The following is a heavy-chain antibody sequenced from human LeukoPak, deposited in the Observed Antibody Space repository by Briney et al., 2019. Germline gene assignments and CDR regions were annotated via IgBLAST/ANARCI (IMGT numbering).Heavy chain of an antibody. Sequence: PGGSLRLSCAASGFTLSAFWMPWVRQAPGKGLEWVANINRDGSASYYVDSVRGRFTISRDNAKNSLFLQMNSLRAEDTAVYYCVGHNYWGQGTLVTVSS. J-gene: IGHJ4*02. CDR3: VGHNY. CDR1: GFTLSAFW. V-gene: IGHV3-7*01. CDR2: INRDGSAS.